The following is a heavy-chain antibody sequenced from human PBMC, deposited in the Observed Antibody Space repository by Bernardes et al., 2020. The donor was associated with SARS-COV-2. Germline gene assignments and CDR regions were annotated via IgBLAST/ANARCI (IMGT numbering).Heavy chain of an antibody. J-gene: IGHJ4*02. V-gene: IGHV3-48*01. CDR2: ISSSSSNT. CDR1: GFTFGRYS. D-gene: IGHD3-22*01. CDR3: ASSRSYFDSGGSSLDY. Sequence: GGSLRLSCAASGFTFGRYSMNWVRQAPGKGLEWVSFISSSSSNTYYADSVKGRFTISRDSAKNSLYLQMNSLRVADTAVYYCASSRSYFDSGGSSLDYWGQGTLVTVSS.